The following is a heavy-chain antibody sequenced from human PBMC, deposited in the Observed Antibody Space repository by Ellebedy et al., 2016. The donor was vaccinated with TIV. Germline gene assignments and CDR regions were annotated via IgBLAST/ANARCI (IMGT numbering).Heavy chain of an antibody. V-gene: IGHV1-69*04. CDR2: IRPSLDIT. CDR3: AIDSVMGDEDFDY. Sequence: AASVKVSCMVSGDSFSTSTFSWVRQAPGQGLAWVGRIRPSLDITNYAQRFQGRITITADESTTTLHMELSSLTSEDTAVYFCAIDSVMGDEDFDYWGQGTLVTVSS. D-gene: IGHD1-26*01. CDR1: GDSFSTST. J-gene: IGHJ4*02.